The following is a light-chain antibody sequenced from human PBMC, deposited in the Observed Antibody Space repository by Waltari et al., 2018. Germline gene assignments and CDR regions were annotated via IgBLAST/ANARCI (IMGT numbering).Light chain of an antibody. J-gene: IGLJ2*01. CDR3: QVWDGNSVV. CDR1: TVGNKD. V-gene: IGLV3-1*01. Sequence: SYDLTQPPSVSVSPGETANIACSGNTVGNKDVCWYQQKPGQSPCLIVYQNSRRPPGIPERFSGSNSGNTATLMISGTQTIDEADYYCQVWDGNSVVFGGGTKLAVL. CDR2: QNS.